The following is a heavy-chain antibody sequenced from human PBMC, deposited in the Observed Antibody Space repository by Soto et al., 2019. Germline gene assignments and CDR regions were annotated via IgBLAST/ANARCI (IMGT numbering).Heavy chain of an antibody. J-gene: IGHJ4*02. CDR1: GGSSSVYY. V-gene: IGHV4-34*01. CDR2: ISHTGST. Sequence: LSLTCAVYGGSSSVYYWSWIRQPPGGGLEWIGDISHTGSTNKNPSLRSRVTISVDTFKNQFSLKVSSVTAADTAVYYCARHYYAEYYFDYWGQGTLVTVSS. CDR3: ARHYYAEYYFDY. D-gene: IGHD3-10*01.